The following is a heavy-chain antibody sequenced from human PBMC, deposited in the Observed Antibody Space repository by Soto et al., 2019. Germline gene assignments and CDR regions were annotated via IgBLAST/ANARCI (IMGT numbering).Heavy chain of an antibody. CDR1: GGSVSRGRYY. V-gene: IGHV4-61*01. CDR2: FYFSGSILYTGST. CDR3: ARDPGLDF. J-gene: IGHJ4*02. Sequence: PSETLSLTCTVSGGSVSRGRYYWSWIRQPPGKGLEWIGYFYFSGSILYTGSTNYNPSLKSRVTISVDTSKNQLSLKLSSVTAADTAVYYCARDPGLDFWGQGTLVTVSS.